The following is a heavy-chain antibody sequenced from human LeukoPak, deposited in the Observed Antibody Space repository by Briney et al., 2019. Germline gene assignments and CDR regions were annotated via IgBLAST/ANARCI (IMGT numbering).Heavy chain of an antibody. CDR1: GVTFSNYA. Sequence: PGGCLRLSCAASGVTFSNYAMGGVRQAPGKGREWVSAIIGSGDSTYSADSVKGRFTISRDNYKNTLYLQMNSLRAEDTAVYYCARDSGIYDSSGYYGLSYYGMDVWGQGTTVTVSS. CDR2: IIGSGDST. D-gene: IGHD3-22*01. V-gene: IGHV3-23*01. CDR3: ARDSGIYDSSGYYGLSYYGMDV. J-gene: IGHJ6*02.